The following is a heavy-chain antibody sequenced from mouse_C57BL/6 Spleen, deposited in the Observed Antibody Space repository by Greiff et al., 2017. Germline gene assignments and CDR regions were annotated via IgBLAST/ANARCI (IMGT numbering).Heavy chain of an antibody. V-gene: IGHV1-52*01. CDR2: IDPSDSET. CDR3: ARSFYDYDEGYYFDY. D-gene: IGHD2-4*01. J-gene: IGHJ2*01. CDR1: GYTFTSYW. Sequence: QVQLQQPGAELVRPGSSVKLSCKASGYTFTSYWMHWVKQRPIQGLEWIGNIDPSDSETHYNQKFKDKATLTVDKSSSTAYMQLSSLTSEDSAVDYCARSFYDYDEGYYFDYWGQGTTLTVSS.